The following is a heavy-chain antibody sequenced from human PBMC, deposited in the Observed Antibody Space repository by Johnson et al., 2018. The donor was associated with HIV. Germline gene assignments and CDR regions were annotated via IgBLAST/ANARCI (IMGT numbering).Heavy chain of an antibody. J-gene: IGHJ3*02. Sequence: QVQLVESGGVVVQPGGSLRLSCAASGLTFGSYPLHWVRQAPGRGLEWVAVISYDGSDKYYANSVKGRFSISRDNSKNTLSLLMNSLRAEDTAVYYCASPERPTGTQEEAFDIWGQGTMVIVSS. CDR1: GLTFGSYP. V-gene: IGHV3-30-3*01. CDR3: ASPERPTGTQEEAFDI. CDR2: ISYDGSDK. D-gene: IGHD1-1*01.